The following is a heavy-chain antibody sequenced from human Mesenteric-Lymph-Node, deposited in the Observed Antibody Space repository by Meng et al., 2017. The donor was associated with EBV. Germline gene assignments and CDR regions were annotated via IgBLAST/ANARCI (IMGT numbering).Heavy chain of an antibody. CDR3: ARHPYDDSNAYSLGY. J-gene: IGHJ4*02. CDR1: GYSFSNYY. Sequence: QAQRVQSGVEVKKPGAPVIVSCKASGYSFSNYYIYWVRQAPGQGLEWMGIIDPSGGSASYAQKFQGRVTVTRDTSTTTVYMEVSSLRSEDTAVYFCARHPYDDSNAYSLGYWGQGTLVTVSS. CDR2: IDPSGGSA. V-gene: IGHV1-46*01. D-gene: IGHD5-18*01.